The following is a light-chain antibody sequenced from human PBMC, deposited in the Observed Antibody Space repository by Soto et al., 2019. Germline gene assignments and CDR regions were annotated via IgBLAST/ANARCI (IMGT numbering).Light chain of an antibody. V-gene: IGKV1-39*01. CDR1: QSINTY. J-gene: IGKJ1*01. CDR2: GAS. CDR3: QESYSTLWGT. Sequence: DIQMTQSPSSLSASVGDTVTITCRTSQSINTYLNWYQQKPGKAPKVLIYGASSLQGGVPLRFSGSGSGTDFTLPISSLQPEDFATYYCQESYSTLWGTCGEGTKVEIK.